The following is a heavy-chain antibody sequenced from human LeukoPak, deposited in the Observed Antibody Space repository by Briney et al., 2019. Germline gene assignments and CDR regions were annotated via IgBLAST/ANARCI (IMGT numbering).Heavy chain of an antibody. D-gene: IGHD2-21*02. CDR3: ARDAHCGGDCPFDY. CDR1: GGTFSSYA. V-gene: IGHV1-69*05. CDR2: IIPIFGTA. Sequence: ASVKVSCKASGGTFSSYAISRVRQAPGQGLEWMGRIIPIFGTANYAQKFQGRVTITTDESTSTAYMELSSLRSEDTAVYYCARDAHCGGDCPFDYWGQGTLVTVSS. J-gene: IGHJ4*02.